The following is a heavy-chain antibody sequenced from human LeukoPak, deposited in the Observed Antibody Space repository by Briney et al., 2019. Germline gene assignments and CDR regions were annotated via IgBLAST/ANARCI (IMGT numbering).Heavy chain of an antibody. CDR1: GFTLSSYG. CDR3: AKDPYYDILTGYY. Sequence: GGTLRLSCAASGFTLSSYGMSWVRQAPGKGLEWVSAISGSGGSTYYADSVKGRFTISRDNSKNTLYLQMNSLRAEDTAVYYCAKDPYYDILTGYYWGQGTLVTVSS. CDR2: ISGSGGST. D-gene: IGHD3-9*01. V-gene: IGHV3-23*01. J-gene: IGHJ4*02.